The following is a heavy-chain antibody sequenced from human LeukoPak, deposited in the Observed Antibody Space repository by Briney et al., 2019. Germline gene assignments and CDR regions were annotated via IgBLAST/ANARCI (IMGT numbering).Heavy chain of an antibody. CDR2: IKQDGSEK. V-gene: IGHV3-7*01. D-gene: IGHD3-16*01. CDR3: LAGGN. Sequence: GGSLRLSCAASAFTFSSSWMSWVRQAPGKGLEWVANIKQDGSEKYYVDSVKGRFTISRDNAKNSLYLQMSSLRVEDTAVYYCLAGGNWGQGTLVTVSS. J-gene: IGHJ4*02. CDR1: AFTFSSSW.